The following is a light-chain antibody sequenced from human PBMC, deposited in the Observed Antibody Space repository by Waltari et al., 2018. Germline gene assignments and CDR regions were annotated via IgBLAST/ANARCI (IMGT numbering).Light chain of an antibody. Sequence: QLVLTQSPSASASLGASVKLTCTLSSGHSRNIIAWLQQKPEKGPRYLMKVNSDGSHSKGDEIPDRFSGSSSGAERYLTISTVQSEDEADYYCQTGGHGTWVFGGGTKLTVL. CDR3: QTGGHGTWV. V-gene: IGLV4-69*01. CDR2: VNSDGSH. J-gene: IGLJ3*02. CDR1: SGHSRNI.